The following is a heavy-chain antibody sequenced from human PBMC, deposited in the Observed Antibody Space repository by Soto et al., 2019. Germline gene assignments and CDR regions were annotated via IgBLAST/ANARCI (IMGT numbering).Heavy chain of an antibody. V-gene: IGHV4-59*08. CDR2: MYYGGRT. CDR1: GGSISSYY. CDR3: ARGTPSPLIVRSSPGPCFDP. D-gene: IGHD1-26*01. Sequence: SETLSLTCTVSGGSISSYYWSWIRQPPGKGLEWIGYMYYGGRTNYNPSLKSRVTISVDTSKMQVSLKLSSVTAADTAVYFCARGTPSPLIVRSSPGPCFDPWGQGTLVTVSS. J-gene: IGHJ5*02.